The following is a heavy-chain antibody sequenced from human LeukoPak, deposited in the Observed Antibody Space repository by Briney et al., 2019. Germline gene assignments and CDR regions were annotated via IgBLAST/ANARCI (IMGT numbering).Heavy chain of an antibody. D-gene: IGHD3-22*01. J-gene: IGHJ4*02. CDR3: TKDYDTVGYYSSDY. CDR1: GFTFSDYA. CDR2: LSGSGTTT. Sequence: GGSLRLSCAASGFTFSDYAMSWVRQVPGKGLEWVSTLSGSGTTTFYANSVKGRFTISRDSSKNTLYLQMNNLRAADTALYYCTKDYDTVGYYSSDYWGQGTLVTVPS. V-gene: IGHV3-23*01.